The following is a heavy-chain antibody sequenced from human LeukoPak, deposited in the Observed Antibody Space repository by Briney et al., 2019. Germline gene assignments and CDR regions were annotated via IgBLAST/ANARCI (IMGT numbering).Heavy chain of an antibody. J-gene: IGHJ4*02. D-gene: IGHD6-13*01. Sequence: PGGSLRLSCAASGFTFSSYAMHWVRQAPGKGLEWVAVISYDGSNKYYADSVKGRFTISRDNSKNTLYLQMNSLRAEDTAVYYCARATRYSSSSRTFDYWGQGTLVTVSS. CDR3: ARATRYSSSSRTFDY. CDR1: GFTFSSYA. CDR2: ISYDGSNK. V-gene: IGHV3-30-3*01.